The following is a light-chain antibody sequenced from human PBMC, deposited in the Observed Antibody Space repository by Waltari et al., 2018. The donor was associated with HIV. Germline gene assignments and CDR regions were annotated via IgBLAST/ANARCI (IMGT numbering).Light chain of an antibody. CDR3: QSYDISLTGLWV. CDR2: GDT. CDR1: APNIGAGFD. J-gene: IGLJ3*02. V-gene: IGLV1-40*01. Sequence: SVLTQPPSVSGAPGQSVSISCSGNAPNIGAGFDVHWYRQSPGTAPNLVIFGDTVRPSGITDRFSGSRSLNSVSLDISGLRAEDAGDYYCQSYDISLTGLWVFGGGTKLTVL.